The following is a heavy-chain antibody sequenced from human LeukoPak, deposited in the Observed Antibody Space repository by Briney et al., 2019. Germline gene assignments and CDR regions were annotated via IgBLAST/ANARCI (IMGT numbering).Heavy chain of an antibody. CDR3: TTDRTICGVFGTGGMDV. Sequence: AGSLRLSCAASGFTFSNAWMSWVRQAQGKGQERVGRIKSKTDGCTTDYAAPVKGRFTISRDDSNNTLYLQMISLNTVYTAVYYCTTDRTICGVFGTGGMDVWGQGNTVTVSS. V-gene: IGHV3-15*01. CDR1: GFTFSNAW. CDR2: IKSKTDGCTT. J-gene: IGHJ6*02. D-gene: IGHD3-3*01.